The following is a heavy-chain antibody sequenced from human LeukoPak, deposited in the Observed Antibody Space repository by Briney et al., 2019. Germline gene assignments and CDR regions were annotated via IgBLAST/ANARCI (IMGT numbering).Heavy chain of an antibody. CDR2: IYSGGST. CDR1: GFTVSSNY. CDR3: AREEDSSGWAFDY. V-gene: IGHV3-53*01. Sequence: GGSLRLSCAASGFTVSSNYMSWVRQAPGKGLEWVSVIYSGGSTYYADSVKGRFTISRDNSKNTLYLQMNCLRAEDTAVYYCAREEDSSGWAFDYWGQGTLVTVSS. J-gene: IGHJ4*02. D-gene: IGHD6-19*01.